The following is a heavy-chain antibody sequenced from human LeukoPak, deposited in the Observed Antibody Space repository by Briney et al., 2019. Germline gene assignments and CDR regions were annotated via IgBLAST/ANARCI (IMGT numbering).Heavy chain of an antibody. CDR3: ARTLIYCSSTSCYGIGFDY. V-gene: IGHV4-59*08. J-gene: IGHJ4*02. D-gene: IGHD2-2*01. Sequence: SETLSLTCTVSGGSISSYYWSWIRQPPGKGLEWIGYIYYSGSTNYNPSLKSRVTISVDTSKNQFSLKLSSVTAADTAVYYCARTLIYCSSTSCYGIGFDYWGQGTLVTVSS. CDR2: IYYSGST. CDR1: GGSISSYY.